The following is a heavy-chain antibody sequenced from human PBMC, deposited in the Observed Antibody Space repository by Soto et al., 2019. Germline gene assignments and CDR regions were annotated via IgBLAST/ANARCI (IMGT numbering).Heavy chain of an antibody. D-gene: IGHD3-16*02. V-gene: IGHV1-3*01. Sequence: QVQLVQSGAEVKKPGASVKVSCKASGYTFTSYAMHWVRQAPGQRLEWMGWINAGNGNTKYSQKFQGRVTITRDTPASTAYMELSSLRSEDTAVYYCARDRIMITFGGVIVFAYWGQGTLVTVSS. CDR1: GYTFTSYA. CDR3: ARDRIMITFGGVIVFAY. J-gene: IGHJ4*02. CDR2: INAGNGNT.